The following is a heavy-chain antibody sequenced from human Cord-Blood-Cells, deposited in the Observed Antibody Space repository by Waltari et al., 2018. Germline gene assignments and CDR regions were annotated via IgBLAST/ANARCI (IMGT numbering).Heavy chain of an antibody. V-gene: IGHV3-30-3*01. CDR3: ARGKDCSSTSCYAGPGVYYYGMDV. CDR2: ISYDGSNK. D-gene: IGHD2-2*01. Sequence: VLLVHSGGGVVQHGMPLRQVRAACGLPFRSYAMPWFLQAAAEAAQWVAVISYDGSNKYYADSVKGRFTISRDNSKNTLYLQMNSLRAEDTAVYYCARGKDCSSTSCYAGPGVYYYGMDVWGQGTTVTVSS. CDR1: GLPFRSYA. J-gene: IGHJ6*02.